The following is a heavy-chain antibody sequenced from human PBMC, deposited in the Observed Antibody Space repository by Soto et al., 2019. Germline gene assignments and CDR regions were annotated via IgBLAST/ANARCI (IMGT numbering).Heavy chain of an antibody. D-gene: IGHD1-26*01. CDR3: AATPRY. Sequence: PETLSPTSNVSGASVSGYPWSWIRPPPGKGLEGIGYIHNNGNTDYNPSLESRVTISVDKSTTQPSLTLASVTAAATPVYYFAATPRYWGPGTLVTVSS. CDR1: GASVSGYP. CDR2: IHNNGNT. V-gene: IGHV4-59*02. J-gene: IGHJ4*02.